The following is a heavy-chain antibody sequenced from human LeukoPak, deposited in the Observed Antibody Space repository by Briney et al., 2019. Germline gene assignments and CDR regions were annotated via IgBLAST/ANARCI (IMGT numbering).Heavy chain of an antibody. CDR2: IYSGGST. CDR1: GFTVSSNY. CDR3: AREILYYDISTGYYNGGVDY. D-gene: IGHD3-9*01. Sequence: GGSLRLSCAASGFTVSSNYMSWVRQAPGKGLEWVSVIYSGGSTYYADSVKGRFTISRDNSKNTLYLQMNSLRAEDTAVYYCAREILYYDISTGYYNGGVDYWGQGTLVTVSS. V-gene: IGHV3-53*01. J-gene: IGHJ4*02.